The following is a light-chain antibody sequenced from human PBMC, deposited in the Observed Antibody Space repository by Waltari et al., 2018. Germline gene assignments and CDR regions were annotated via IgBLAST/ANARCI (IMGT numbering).Light chain of an antibody. CDR2: SIS. V-gene: IGKV3-20*01. CDR3: QQYGSSPYT. CDR1: QSISRY. J-gene: IGKJ2*01. Sequence: EIVLTQSPGPLSLSPGERATLSCRASQSISRYLAWYQQKLGQAPRLLSYSISSRATGLPDRFSGSGSGSDFTLTISRLEPEDFAVYDCQQYGSSPYTFGQGTKLE.